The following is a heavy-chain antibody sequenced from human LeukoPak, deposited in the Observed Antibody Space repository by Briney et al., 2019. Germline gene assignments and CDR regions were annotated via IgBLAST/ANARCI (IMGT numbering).Heavy chain of an antibody. CDR3: ARGHSSSGVY. Sequence: SETLSLTCTVSGASINSRDYYWGWIRQPPGKGLEWIGTIYYSGSAYYSPSLKSRLTISVDTSKNQFSLKLSSVTAADTAVYYCARGHSSSGVYWGQGTLVTVSS. J-gene: IGHJ4*02. V-gene: IGHV4-39*07. CDR1: GASINSRDYY. CDR2: IYYSGSA. D-gene: IGHD6-13*01.